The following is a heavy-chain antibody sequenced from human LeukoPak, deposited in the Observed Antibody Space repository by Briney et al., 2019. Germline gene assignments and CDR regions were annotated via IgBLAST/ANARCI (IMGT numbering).Heavy chain of an antibody. CDR1: GFTFSSYE. CDR3: ARDQSTVGGPGYFDH. V-gene: IGHV3-48*03. Sequence: GGSLRLSCAASGFTFSSYEMNWVRQAPGKGLEWVSYISGSGSTVYYADSVKGRFTISRGNAKNSLYLQMNSLRAEDTAVYYCARDQSTVGGPGYFDHWGQGTLVTVSP. CDR2: ISGSGSTV. D-gene: IGHD4-11*01. J-gene: IGHJ4*02.